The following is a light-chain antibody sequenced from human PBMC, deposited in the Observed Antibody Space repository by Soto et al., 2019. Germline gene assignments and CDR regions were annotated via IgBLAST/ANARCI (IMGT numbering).Light chain of an antibody. J-gene: IGKJ2*01. CDR3: QQRSNWRT. V-gene: IGKV3-11*01. Sequence: EILLTQSPATLSLSPGERATLSCRASQSVSSYLAWYQQKPGQAPRLLIYDASNRATGIPARFSGSGSGTDFTLTINSLEPEDFAVYYCQQRSNWRTFGQGTKLEIK. CDR1: QSVSSY. CDR2: DAS.